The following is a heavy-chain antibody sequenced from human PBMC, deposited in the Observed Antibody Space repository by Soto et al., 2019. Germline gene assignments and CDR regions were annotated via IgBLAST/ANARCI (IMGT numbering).Heavy chain of an antibody. D-gene: IGHD3-10*01. CDR1: GGPISSGDHQ. Sequence: QVPLLPSGPGLVKPSQTLSLTCTVSGGPISSGDHQWNWIRQSPGKSLEWMGHITYCGSTSSKPSLNGRCTMSVDTSNNQIFLRLTSVTAADTAVYYCVRGAWFGELALDSWGQGTLVTVCS. CDR2: ITYCGST. J-gene: IGHJ5*01. CDR3: VRGAWFGELALDS. V-gene: IGHV4-30-4*01.